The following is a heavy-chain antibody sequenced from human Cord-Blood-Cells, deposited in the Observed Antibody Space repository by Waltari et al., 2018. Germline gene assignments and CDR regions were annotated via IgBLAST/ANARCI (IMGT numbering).Heavy chain of an antibody. CDR2: ISAYNGNT. CDR1: GYTFTSHG. J-gene: IGHJ1*01. Sequence: QVQLVQSGAELKKPGASVTVSCKASGYTFTSHGINCASQAPRQGLEWMGWISAYNGNTNYAQKLQGRGTMTTDTSTSTAYMELRSLRSDDTAVYYCAIDKPGIAVAGTYFQRWGQGTLVTVSS. V-gene: IGHV1-18*01. CDR3: AIDKPGIAVAGTYFQR. D-gene: IGHD6-19*01.